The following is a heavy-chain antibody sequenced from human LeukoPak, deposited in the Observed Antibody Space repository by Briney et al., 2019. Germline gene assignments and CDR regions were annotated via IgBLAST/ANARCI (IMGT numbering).Heavy chain of an antibody. CDR3: ARVGGSNYYYYGMDV. V-gene: IGHV4-59*01. Sequence: KASETLSLTCTVSGGSISSYYWSWIRQPPGKGLEWIGYIYYGENTNYNPSLKSRVTMSVDTSMNQFSLKLSSVTAADTAVYYCARVGGSNYYYYGMDVWAKGPRSPSP. CDR2: IYYGENT. CDR1: GGSISSYY. J-gene: IGHJ6*02. D-gene: IGHD2-15*01.